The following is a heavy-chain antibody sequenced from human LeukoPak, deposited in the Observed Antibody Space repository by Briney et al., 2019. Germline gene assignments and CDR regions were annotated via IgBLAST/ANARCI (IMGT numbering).Heavy chain of an antibody. CDR1: GFTFSSYG. V-gene: IGHV3-30*02. Sequence: PGGSLRLSCAASGFTFSSYGMHWVRQAPGKGLEWVAFIRYDGSNKYYADSVKGRFTISRDNSKNTLYLQMNSLRAGDTAVYYCAKQRRGIAVAGYFDYWGQGTLVTVSS. CDR3: AKQRRGIAVAGYFDY. CDR2: IRYDGSNK. D-gene: IGHD6-19*01. J-gene: IGHJ4*02.